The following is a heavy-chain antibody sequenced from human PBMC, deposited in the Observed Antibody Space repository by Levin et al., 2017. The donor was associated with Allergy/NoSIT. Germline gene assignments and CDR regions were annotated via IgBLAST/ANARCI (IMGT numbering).Heavy chain of an antibody. J-gene: IGHJ4*02. CDR3: ARMTTVNDF. D-gene: IGHD4-11*01. Sequence: SQTLSLTCVVDGGSLSGSYWSWIRQPAGKGLEWIGEIGHSGSTNYNPSLRGRVAISIDTSKNQFSLTLTSVTAADTAIYYCARMTTVNDFWGPGTLVTVSS. V-gene: IGHV4-34*01. CDR1: GGSLSGSY. CDR2: IGHSGST.